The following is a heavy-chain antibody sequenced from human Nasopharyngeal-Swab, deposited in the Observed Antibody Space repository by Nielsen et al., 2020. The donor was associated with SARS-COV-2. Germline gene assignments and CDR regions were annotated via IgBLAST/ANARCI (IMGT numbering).Heavy chain of an antibody. CDR1: GFNSSSYW. J-gene: IGHJ3*02. CDR2: ISGDGSAT. Sequence: GESLKISCVASGFNSSSYWMNWVRQVPGKGLVWASRISGDGSATSYADSVQGRFIISRDNARNTVFLQMNSLREEDTAVYYCEGIWSSNDAFDIWGQGTMVTVSS. V-gene: IGHV3-74*01. D-gene: IGHD2-15*01. CDR3: EGIWSSNDAFDI.